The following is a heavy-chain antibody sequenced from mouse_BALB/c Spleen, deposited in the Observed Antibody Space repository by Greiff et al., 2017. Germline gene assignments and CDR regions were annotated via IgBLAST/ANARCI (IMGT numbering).Heavy chain of an antibody. CDR2: IDPANGNT. Sequence: EVQVVESGAELVKPGASVKLSCTASGFNIKDTYMHWVKQRPEQGLEWIGRIDPANGNTKYDPKFQGKATITADTSSNTAYLQLSSLTSEDTAVYYCARGTGTGYWGQGTTLTVSS. D-gene: IGHD4-1*01. J-gene: IGHJ2*01. CDR3: ARGTGTGY. CDR1: GFNIKDTY. V-gene: IGHV14-3*02.